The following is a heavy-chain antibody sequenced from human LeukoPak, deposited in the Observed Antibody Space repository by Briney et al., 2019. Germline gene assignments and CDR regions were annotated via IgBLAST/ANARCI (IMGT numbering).Heavy chain of an antibody. CDR2: ISGTGGST. J-gene: IGHJ4*02. CDR3: AKEEYSSGWYPPAY. CDR1: GFTFSNYA. Sequence: GGSLRLSCAASGFTFSNYAMSWVRQAPGKGLEWVSAISGTGGSTYYADSVKGRFTISRDNSKNTLYLQMNSLRAEDTAVYYCAKEEYSSGWYPPAYWGQGTLVTVSS. V-gene: IGHV3-23*01. D-gene: IGHD6-19*01.